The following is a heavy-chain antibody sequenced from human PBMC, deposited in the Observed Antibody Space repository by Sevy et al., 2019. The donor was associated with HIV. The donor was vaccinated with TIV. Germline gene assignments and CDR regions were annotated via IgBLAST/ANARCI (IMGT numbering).Heavy chain of an antibody. Sequence: GESLKISCAASGFSFSGYNMNWVRQAPGKGLEWVSYLSSSTSTIHYADSVKGRFIISRDNAKNSLFLQMNSLRDEDTAVYYCARDSSWNYDSYFYGMDVWGQGTTVTVSS. CDR3: ARDSSWNYDSYFYGMDV. V-gene: IGHV3-48*02. J-gene: IGHJ6*02. D-gene: IGHD1-7*01. CDR1: GFSFSGYN. CDR2: LSSSTSTI.